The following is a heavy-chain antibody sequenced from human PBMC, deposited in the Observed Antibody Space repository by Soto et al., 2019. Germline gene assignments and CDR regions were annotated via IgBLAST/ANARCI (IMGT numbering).Heavy chain of an antibody. D-gene: IGHD2-21*01. CDR3: ARDSFYCGGRYCYHYSFYMDV. CDR1: GYNFSSHD. J-gene: IGHJ6*03. V-gene: IGHV1-3*01. Sequence: ASVKVSCKASGYNFSSHDIHWVRQAPGQGLEWMGWINAVNGNTRYSQKFQDRITITRDASASTAYMELSSLRSEDTAIYYCARDSFYCGGRYCYHYSFYMDVWGKGTTVTVSS. CDR2: INAVNGNT.